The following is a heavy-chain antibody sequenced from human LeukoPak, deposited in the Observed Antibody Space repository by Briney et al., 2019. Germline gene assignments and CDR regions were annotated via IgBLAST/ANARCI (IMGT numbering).Heavy chain of an antibody. CDR2: IYYSGST. CDR3: ARAGRDGYNRIRYFDY. V-gene: IGHV4-39*07. J-gene: IGHJ4*02. Sequence: PSETLSLTCTVSGGSISSSSYYWGWIRQPPGKGLEWIGSIYYSGSTYYNPSLKSRVTISVDTSKNQFSLKLSSVTAADTAVYYCARAGRDGYNRIRYFDYWGQGTLVTVSS. CDR1: GGSISSSSYY. D-gene: IGHD5-24*01.